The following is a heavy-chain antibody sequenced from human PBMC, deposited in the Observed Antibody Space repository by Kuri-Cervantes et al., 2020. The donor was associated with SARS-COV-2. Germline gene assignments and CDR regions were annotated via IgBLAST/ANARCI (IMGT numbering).Heavy chain of an antibody. CDR3: ATSYYYDSSGYYGWFDP. D-gene: IGHD3-22*01. Sequence: ESLKISCTVSGVSVGSSRYYWGWIRQPPGKGLEWLGTIYYSGSTYYNPSLKSRVTISVDTSWNQFSLKLSSVTAPDTAVYYCATSYYYDSSGYYGWFDPWGQGVLVTVSS. V-gene: IGHV4-39*01. CDR2: IYYSGST. J-gene: IGHJ5*02. CDR1: GVSVGSSRYY.